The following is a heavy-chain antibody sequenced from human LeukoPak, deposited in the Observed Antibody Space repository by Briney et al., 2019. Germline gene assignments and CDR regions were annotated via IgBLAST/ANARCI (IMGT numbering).Heavy chain of an antibody. V-gene: IGHV1-2*02. CDR2: INPNSGDT. J-gene: IGHJ4*02. CDR1: GYTFTGYY. CDR3: ASPGGHDYIDY. D-gene: IGHD4/OR15-4a*01. Sequence: PWASVKVSCKASGYTFTGYYMHWVRQAPGQGLEWMGWINPNSGDTNYAQKFQGRVTMTRDTSISTAYMELSRLRYDDTAVYYCASPGGHDYIDYWGQGTLVIVSS.